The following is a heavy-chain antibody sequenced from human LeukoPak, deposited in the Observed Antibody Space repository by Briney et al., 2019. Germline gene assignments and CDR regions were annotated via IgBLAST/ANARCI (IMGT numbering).Heavy chain of an antibody. D-gene: IGHD2-2*02. CDR3: ATTKPSDIVVVPAAIPKSIEAFDI. Sequence: ASVKVSCKVSGYTLTELSMHWVRQAPGKGLEWMGGFDPEDGETIYAQKFQGRATMTEDTSTDTAYMELSSLRSEDTAVYYCATTKPSDIVVVPAAIPKSIEAFDIWGQGTMVTVSS. CDR1: GYTLTELS. J-gene: IGHJ3*02. CDR2: FDPEDGET. V-gene: IGHV1-24*01.